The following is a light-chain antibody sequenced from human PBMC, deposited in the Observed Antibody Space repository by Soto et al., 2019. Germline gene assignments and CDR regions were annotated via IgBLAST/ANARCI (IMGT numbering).Light chain of an antibody. V-gene: IGKV1-39*01. CDR2: AAS. CDR1: QSISNY. CDR3: QHSFTSPIT. J-gene: IGKJ5*01. Sequence: DIQMTQSPSSLSASVGDRVTITCRASQSISNYLNWYQQKPSKAPKLLIYAASSLQSGVPSRFSGTGSGTDFSLTISSLQPEDFATYYCQHSFTSPITFGQGTRLEIK.